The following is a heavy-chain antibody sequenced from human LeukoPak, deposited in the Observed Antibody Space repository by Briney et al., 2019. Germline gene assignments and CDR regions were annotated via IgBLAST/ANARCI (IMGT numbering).Heavy chain of an antibody. CDR1: GGSITSDAYY. CDR2: VHYSGAT. D-gene: IGHD5-24*01. J-gene: IGHJ4*02. CDR3: ARMGPTRRLQLNPIDY. V-gene: IGHV4-39*07. Sequence: SETLSLTCTVSGGSITSDAYYWGWIRQPPGKGLEWIASVHYSGATYYNPSLKSRVTISVDTSKNQFSLKLSSVTAADTAVYYCARMGPTRRLQLNPIDYWGQGTLVTVSS.